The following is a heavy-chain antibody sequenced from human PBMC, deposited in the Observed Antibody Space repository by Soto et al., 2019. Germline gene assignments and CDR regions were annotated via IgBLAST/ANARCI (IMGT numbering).Heavy chain of an antibody. J-gene: IGHJ4*02. CDR1: GFNVNIYA. CDR2: IIGNSEAT. V-gene: IGHV3-23*01. Sequence: PGGSMRLSCAAYGFNVNIYAMNWVCQNPGKGLEWVACIIGNSEATYYADSVKGRFTISRDNSNHILYLQLSSLRVEDTAIYYCAKDLRPDGRYDLDYWGQGTQVTVSS. CDR3: AKDLRPDGRYDLDY. D-gene: IGHD3-3*01.